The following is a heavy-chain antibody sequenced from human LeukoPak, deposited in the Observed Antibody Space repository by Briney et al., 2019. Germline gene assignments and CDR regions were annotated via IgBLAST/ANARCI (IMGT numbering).Heavy chain of an antibody. CDR1: GYTFTSYG. D-gene: IGHD2-2*01. V-gene: IGHV1-18*01. J-gene: IGHJ5*02. Sequence: GASVKVSCKASGYTFTSYGISWVRQAPGQGLEWMGWISAYNGNTNYAQKFQGRVTITADKSTSTAYMELSSLRSEDTAVYYCASTALYCSSTSCYSLRWFDPWGQGTLVTVSS. CDR2: ISAYNGNT. CDR3: ASTALYCSSTSCYSLRWFDP.